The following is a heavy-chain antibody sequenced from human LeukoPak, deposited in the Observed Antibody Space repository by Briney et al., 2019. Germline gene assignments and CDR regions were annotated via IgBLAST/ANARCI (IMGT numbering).Heavy chain of an antibody. CDR1: GFTVSSNY. D-gene: IGHD1-20*01. V-gene: IGHV3-66*01. Sequence: GGSLRLSCAASGFTVSSNYMSWVRQAPGKGLEWVSVIYSGGTTYYADSVKGRFTISRDNSKNTLYLQMNSLRADDTAVYYCTRANWNDDAFDIWGQGTMVTVS. CDR2: IYSGGTT. CDR3: TRANWNDDAFDI. J-gene: IGHJ3*02.